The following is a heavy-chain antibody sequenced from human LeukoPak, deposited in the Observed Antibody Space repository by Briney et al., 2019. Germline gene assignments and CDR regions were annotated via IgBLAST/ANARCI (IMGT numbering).Heavy chain of an antibody. D-gene: IGHD6-19*01. J-gene: IGHJ5*02. V-gene: IGHV3-23*01. CDR2: ISGSGGST. CDR3: AKGALSYSNGWYGDNWFDP. CDR1: GFTFSSYA. Sequence: PGGSLRLSCAASGFTFSSYAMSWVRQAPGKGLEWVSAISGSGGSTYYADSVKGRFTISRDNSKNTLYLQMNSLRAEDTAVYYCAKGALSYSNGWYGDNWFDPWGQGTLVTVSS.